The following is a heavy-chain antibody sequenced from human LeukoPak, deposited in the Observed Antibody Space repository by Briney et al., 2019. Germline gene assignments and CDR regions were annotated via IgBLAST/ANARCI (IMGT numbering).Heavy chain of an antibody. J-gene: IGHJ4*02. Sequence: GGSLRLSCAASGFTFDDYAMHWVRQAPGKGLEWVSLISWDGGSTYYADSVKGRFTISRDNSKNSLYLQMNSLRVEDTALYYCAKVRGSGYSSSLFDYWGQGTLVTVSS. D-gene: IGHD6-13*01. CDR3: AKVRGSGYSSSLFDY. CDR2: ISWDGGST. V-gene: IGHV3-43D*03. CDR1: GFTFDDYA.